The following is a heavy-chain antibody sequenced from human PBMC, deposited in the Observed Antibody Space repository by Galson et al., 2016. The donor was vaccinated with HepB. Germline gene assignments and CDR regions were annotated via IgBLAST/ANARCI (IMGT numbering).Heavy chain of an antibody. CDR3: ARGLHYDNWGLGSFDY. Sequence: SETLSLTCAVYGGSFSGYYWSWIRQPPGKGLEWIGEINHSGNTIYNPSLKSRVTISVDTSKKQFSLKLSSVTAADTAVFYCARGLHYDNWGLGSFDYWGQGTLVTVSS. CDR2: INHSGNT. V-gene: IGHV4-34*01. J-gene: IGHJ4*02. CDR1: GGSFSGYY. D-gene: IGHD3-22*01.